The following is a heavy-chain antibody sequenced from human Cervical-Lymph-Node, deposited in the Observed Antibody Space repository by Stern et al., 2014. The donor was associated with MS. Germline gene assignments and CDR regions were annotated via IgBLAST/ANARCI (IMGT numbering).Heavy chain of an antibody. D-gene: IGHD2-8*01. V-gene: IGHV4-39*01. CDR1: GGSISTRGYY. Sequence: QLQLQESGPELVKPSETLSLTCSVSGGSISTRGYYWGWIRQPPGEGLEWIGTIYYSGNMYYTPSLRSRVTISVDTSKNQFSLNLSSVTAADTAVYYCARHPYDTHGANPFDIWGQGTMVTVSS. J-gene: IGHJ3*02. CDR3: ARHPYDTHGANPFDI. CDR2: IYYSGNM.